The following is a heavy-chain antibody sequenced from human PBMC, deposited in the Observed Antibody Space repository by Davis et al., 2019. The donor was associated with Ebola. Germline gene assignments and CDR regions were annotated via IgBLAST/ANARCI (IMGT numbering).Heavy chain of an antibody. CDR2: IIPILGIA. CDR1: GGTFSS. J-gene: IGHJ3*02. Sequence: SVKVSCKASGGTFSSSWVRQAPGQGLEWMGRIIPILGIANYAQKFQGRVTITVDKSTSTAYMELSSLRSEDTAVYYCAKVRSYDAFDIWGQGTMVTVSS. V-gene: IGHV1-69*04. CDR3: AKVRSYDAFDI.